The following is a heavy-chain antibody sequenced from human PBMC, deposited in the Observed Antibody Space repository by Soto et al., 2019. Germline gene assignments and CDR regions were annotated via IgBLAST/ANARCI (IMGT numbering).Heavy chain of an antibody. CDR1: GYSFANQA. V-gene: IGHV1-18*01. CDR2: ISGRSGNS. J-gene: IGHJ6*02. D-gene: IGHD3-22*01. CDR3: ARGYDSSAYFYPLGDGMDV. Sequence: QVQLVQSGTEVKKPGASVKVSCKTSGYSFANQAINWVRQAPGQGLEWVGWISGRSGNSNYADTVRGRVTMTTDTSTGTAYLELRALTTDDTAVYYCARGYDSSAYFYPLGDGMDVWGQVTTVTVSS.